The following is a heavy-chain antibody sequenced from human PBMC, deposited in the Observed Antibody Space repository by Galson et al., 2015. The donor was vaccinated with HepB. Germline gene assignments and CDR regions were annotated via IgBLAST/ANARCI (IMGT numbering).Heavy chain of an antibody. CDR1: GDSINTDSFY. CDR3: ARHGGSTWYYFDQ. V-gene: IGHV4-39*01. J-gene: IGHJ4*02. D-gene: IGHD6-13*01. Sequence: SETLSLTCTVSGDSINTDSFYWGWIRQPPGTGLEWIGTIYYNGITYYNPSLVSRVSISIDTPKNQFSLKLRSVTASDTALYYCARHGGSTWYYFDQWGQGTLVTVSS. CDR2: IYYNGIT.